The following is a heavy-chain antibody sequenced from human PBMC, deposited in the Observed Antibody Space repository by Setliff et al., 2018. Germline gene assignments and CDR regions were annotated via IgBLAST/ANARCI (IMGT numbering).Heavy chain of an antibody. CDR3: ARQGTAIRWFDP. CDR1: GGSISSSNW. CDR2: IHYSGSP. V-gene: IGHV4-4*02. J-gene: IGHJ5*02. D-gene: IGHD3-10*01. Sequence: LSLTCAVSGGSISSSNWWSWVRQPPGKGLEWIGYIHYSGSPNYNPSLKSRVTISVDTSKKQFSLRLNSVTAADTAVYYCARQGTAIRWFDPWGQGTLVTVSS.